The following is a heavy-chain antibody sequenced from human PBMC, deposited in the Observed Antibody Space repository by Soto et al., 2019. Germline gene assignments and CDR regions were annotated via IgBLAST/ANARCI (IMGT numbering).Heavy chain of an antibody. Sequence: SETLSLTCTVSGGSISSYYWSWIRQPPGKGLEWIGYIYYSGSTNYNPSLKSRVTISVDTSKNQFSLKLSSVTAADTAVYYCARGSRATGTTSWGQGTMVTVSS. CDR1: GGSISSYY. CDR2: IYYSGST. D-gene: IGHD1-1*01. J-gene: IGHJ5*02. V-gene: IGHV4-59*01. CDR3: ARGSRATGTTS.